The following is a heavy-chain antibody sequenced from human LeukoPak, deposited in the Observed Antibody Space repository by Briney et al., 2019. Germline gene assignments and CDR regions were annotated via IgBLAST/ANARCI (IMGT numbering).Heavy chain of an antibody. CDR1: GFSFSSHG. V-gene: IGHV3-23*01. Sequence: GGTLRLSCVASGFSFSSHGMSWVRQAPGKGLEWVSGIIGGAGGTYYADSVKGRLTISRDNSKNTLYLQMNSLRAEDTAVYYCAHGSMYQLDYWGQGTLVTVSS. J-gene: IGHJ4*02. CDR2: IIGGAGGT. CDR3: AHGSMYQLDY. D-gene: IGHD2-2*01.